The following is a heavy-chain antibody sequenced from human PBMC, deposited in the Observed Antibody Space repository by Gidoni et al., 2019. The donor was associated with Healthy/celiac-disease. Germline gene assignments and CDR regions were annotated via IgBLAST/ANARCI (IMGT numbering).Heavy chain of an antibody. CDR3: ARYRVAMAGTGWYFDL. J-gene: IGHJ2*01. CDR1: GFTFSSYA. CDR2: ISYDGSNN. Sequence: QVQLVASGGGVVQPGRSLRPSCAASGFTFSSYAMHWVRQAPGTWLEWVAVISYDGSNNYYADSVQGRFTIARDNSKNALYLQMNTLRAEDTAVDYWARYRVAMAGTGWYFDLWGRGTLVTVSS. D-gene: IGHD6-19*01. V-gene: IGHV3-30*04.